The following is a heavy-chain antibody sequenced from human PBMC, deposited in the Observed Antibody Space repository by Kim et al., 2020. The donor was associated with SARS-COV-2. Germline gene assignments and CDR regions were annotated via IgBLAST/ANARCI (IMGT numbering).Heavy chain of an antibody. CDR2: IYYSGST. J-gene: IGHJ4*02. V-gene: IGHV4-31*03. CDR1: GGSISSGGYY. CDR3: ARAGTIFGVVIAHFDY. Sequence: SETLSLTCTVSGGSISSGGYYWSWIRQHPGKGLEWIGYIYYSGSTYYNPPLKSRVTISVDTSKNQFSLKLSSVTAADTAVYYCARAGTIFGVVIAHFDYWGQGTLVTVSS. D-gene: IGHD3-3*01.